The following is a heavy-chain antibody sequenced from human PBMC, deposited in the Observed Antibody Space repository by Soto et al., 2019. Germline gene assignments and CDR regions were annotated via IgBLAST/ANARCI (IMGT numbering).Heavy chain of an antibody. Sequence: SETLSLTCTVSGGSISSSSYYWGWIRQPPGKGLEWIGSIYYSGSTYYNPSLKSRVTISVDTSKNQFSLKLSSVTAADTAVYYCARHGPRSRAARLHYYYYMDVWGKGTTVTVSS. V-gene: IGHV4-39*01. J-gene: IGHJ6*03. D-gene: IGHD6-6*01. CDR2: IYYSGST. CDR1: GGSISSSSYY. CDR3: ARHGPRSRAARLHYYYYMDV.